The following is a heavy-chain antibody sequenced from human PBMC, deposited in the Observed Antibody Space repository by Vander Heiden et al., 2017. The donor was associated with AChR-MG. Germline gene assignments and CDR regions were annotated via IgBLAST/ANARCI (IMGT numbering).Heavy chain of an antibody. CDR2: ITYDGSTK. CDR1: GYTFSSYG. D-gene: IGHD5-12*01. J-gene: IGHJ4*02. CDR3: AKDRYSGYDYPDY. V-gene: IGHV3-30*18. Sequence: QVQLVESGGAVVQPGRSLRLSCVASGYTFSSYGLHWVRQAPGKGLGWVAVITYDGSTKYYADSVKGRFTISRDNSKNTLYLQMNSLRVEDTAVYYCAKDRYSGYDYPDYWGQGTLVTVSS.